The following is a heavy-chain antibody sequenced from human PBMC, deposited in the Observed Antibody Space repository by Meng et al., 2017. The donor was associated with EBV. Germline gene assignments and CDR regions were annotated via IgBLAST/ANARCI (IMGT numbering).Heavy chain of an antibody. D-gene: IGHD1-26*01. J-gene: IGHJ4*02. Sequence: QLVESGGGLVQPGGSLRISCAVSGFTLSRYWLHWVRQAPGKGLEWVSRIDSDGRDITYADSVRGRFTISRDDAKNTLYLQMNSLRVEDTAVYYCARGVAESLGWEMGYWGQGTLVTVSS. CDR2: IDSDGRDI. V-gene: IGHV3-74*03. CDR1: GFTLSRYW. CDR3: ARGVAESLGWEMGY.